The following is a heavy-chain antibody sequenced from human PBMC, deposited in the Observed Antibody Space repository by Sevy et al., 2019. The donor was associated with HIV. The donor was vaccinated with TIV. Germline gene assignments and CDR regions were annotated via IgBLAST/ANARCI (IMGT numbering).Heavy chain of an antibody. Sequence: GGSLRLSCAASGFTFSSYGMHWVRQAPGKGLEWVAVISYDGSNKYYADSVKGRFTISRDNSKNTLYLQMNSLRAEDTAVYYCALLVDYIVVVVAATLAGDAFDIWGQGTMVTVSS. CDR2: ISYDGSNK. J-gene: IGHJ3*02. CDR1: GFTFSSYG. D-gene: IGHD2-15*01. V-gene: IGHV3-30*03. CDR3: ALLVDYIVVVVAATLAGDAFDI.